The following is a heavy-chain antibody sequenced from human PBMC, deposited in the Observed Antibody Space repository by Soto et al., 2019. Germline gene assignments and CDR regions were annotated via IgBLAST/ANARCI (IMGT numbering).Heavy chain of an antibody. CDR3: ARGQYDFWSGYPYYYYYYRDV. CDR2: ISAYNGNT. D-gene: IGHD3-3*01. CDR1: GYTFTSYG. Sequence: ASVKVSCKASGYTFTSYGISWVRQAPGQGLEWMGWISAYNGNTKYAQKLQGRVTMTTDTSTSTAYMELRSLRSDDTAVYYCARGQYDFWSGYPYYYYYYRDVWGKGTTVTVSS. J-gene: IGHJ6*03. V-gene: IGHV1-18*01.